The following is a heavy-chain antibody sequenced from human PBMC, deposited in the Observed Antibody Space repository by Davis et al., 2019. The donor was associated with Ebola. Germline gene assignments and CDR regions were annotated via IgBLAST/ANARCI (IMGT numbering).Heavy chain of an antibody. Sequence: GESLKISCAASGFNFNTYAMNWVRQAPGKGLVYVSRISSDGGITSYADSVKGRFTISRDNAKSTLYLQMNSLTAEDTAVYYCVRTTYGAPEYWGQGTLVTVSS. D-gene: IGHD4-17*01. CDR2: ISSDGGIT. J-gene: IGHJ4*02. CDR3: VRTTYGAPEY. CDR1: GFNFNTYA. V-gene: IGHV3-74*01.